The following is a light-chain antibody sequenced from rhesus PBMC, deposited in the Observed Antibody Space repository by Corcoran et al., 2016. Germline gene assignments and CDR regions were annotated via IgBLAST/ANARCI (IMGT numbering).Light chain of an antibody. J-gene: IGKJ4*01. CDR3: HHCSSSPLT. CDR2: KAS. Sequence: DIQMTQSPSSLSASVGDTVTITCRASQTIHSWLAWYQQKPGKAPKLLIYKASTLESGVPSRFSGNGSGTDFTLTISSLQSEDFATYYCHHCSSSPLTFGGGTKVEL. V-gene: IGKV1-22*01. CDR1: QTIHSW.